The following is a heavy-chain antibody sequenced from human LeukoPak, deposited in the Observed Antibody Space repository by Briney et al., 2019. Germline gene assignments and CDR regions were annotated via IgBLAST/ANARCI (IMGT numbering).Heavy chain of an antibody. CDR3: ARLVVAATGRDNYYYYYGMDV. D-gene: IGHD2-15*01. CDR2: MNPNSGNT. J-gene: IGHJ6*02. Sequence: AGPVKVSCKASGYTFTSYDINWVRQATGQGLEWMGWMNPNSGNTGYAQKFQGRVTMTRNTSISTAYMELSSLRSEDTAVYYCARLVVAATGRDNYYYYYGMDVWGQGTTVTVSS. CDR1: GYTFTSYD. V-gene: IGHV1-8*01.